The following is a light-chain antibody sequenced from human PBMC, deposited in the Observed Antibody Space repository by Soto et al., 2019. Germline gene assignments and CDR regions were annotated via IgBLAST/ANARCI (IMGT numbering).Light chain of an antibody. Sequence: IVLTQSPATLSLSPASRATLSCRASQSISTYLAWYQFKPGQAPRIIIFGASGRATGIPDRFSGSGSGTDFTLTISRLEPEDFAVYYCQQYGSLSWTFGQGTKVDI. CDR1: QSISTY. CDR3: QQYGSLSWT. CDR2: GAS. J-gene: IGKJ1*01. V-gene: IGKV3-20*01.